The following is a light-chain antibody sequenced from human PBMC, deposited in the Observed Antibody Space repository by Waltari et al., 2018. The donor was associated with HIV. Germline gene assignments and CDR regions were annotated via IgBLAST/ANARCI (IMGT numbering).Light chain of an antibody. J-gene: IGKJ1*01. CDR1: QSLLQSNGYNY. CDR2: LGS. Sequence: DIVMTQSPLSLPVTPGETASISCRSSQSLLQSNGYNYLGWYLQKPGQSPQLLIYLGSNRASGVPDRFSGSASGTDFTLKISRVEADDVGVYYCMQALQTPWTFGPGTKVEIK. CDR3: MQALQTPWT. V-gene: IGKV2-28*01.